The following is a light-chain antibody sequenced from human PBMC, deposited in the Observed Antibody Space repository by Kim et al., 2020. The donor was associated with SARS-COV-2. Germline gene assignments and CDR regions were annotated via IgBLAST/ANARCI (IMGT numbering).Light chain of an antibody. CDR3: QSYDSSLSGCI. V-gene: IGLV1-40*01. J-gene: IGLJ2*01. CDR2: ANI. CDR1: SSNIGTGYA. Sequence: QSVLTQPPSVSGAPGQRVTISCTGSSSNIGTGYAVHWYQQLPGTVPKLLIYANINRPSGVPDRFSASKSGTSASLAITGLQAEDEADYYCQSYDSSLSGCIFGGGTQLTVL.